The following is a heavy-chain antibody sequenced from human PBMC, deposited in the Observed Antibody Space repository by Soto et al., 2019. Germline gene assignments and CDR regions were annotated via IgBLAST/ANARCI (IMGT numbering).Heavy chain of an antibody. V-gene: IGHV3-49*03. Sequence: GGSLRLSCTASGFTFGDYAMSWFRQAPGKGLEWVGFIRSKAYGGTTEYAASVKGRFTISRDDSKSIAYLQMNSLKTEDTAVYYCTRASGFGLVRDYYYYGMDVWGQGTTVTVSS. CDR2: IRSKAYGGTT. CDR1: GFTFGDYA. J-gene: IGHJ6*02. D-gene: IGHD6-19*01. CDR3: TRASGFGLVRDYYYYGMDV.